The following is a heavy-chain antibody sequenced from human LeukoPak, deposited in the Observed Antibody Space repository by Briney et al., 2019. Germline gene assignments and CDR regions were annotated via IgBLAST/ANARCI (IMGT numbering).Heavy chain of an antibody. V-gene: IGHV3-7*04. CDR1: GLTFGSSW. D-gene: IGHD2-15*01. CDR3: AMDWRQDNAFDL. CDR2: IKHDGSAE. J-gene: IGHJ3*01. Sequence: GGSLRLSCAASGLTFGSSWMTWVRQTPDKGLEWVASIKHDGSAEYYVDSVKGRFIISRDNGKNSLYLEMNSLRVEDTAVYYCAMDWRQDNAFDLWGRGTMVTVSS.